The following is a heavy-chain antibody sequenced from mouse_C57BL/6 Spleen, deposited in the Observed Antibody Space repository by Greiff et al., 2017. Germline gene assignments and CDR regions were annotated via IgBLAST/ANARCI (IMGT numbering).Heavy chain of an antibody. CDR1: GYTFTSYT. Sequence: VKLMESGAELARPGASVKMSCKASGYTFTSYTMHWVKQRPGQGLEWIGYINPCSGYTKSHQKFKDKATLTADKSSSTAYMQRSSLTSEYSAVYYCARRDSNYYYAMDYWGQGTSVTVSS. D-gene: IGHD2-5*01. V-gene: IGHV1-4*01. CDR2: INPCSGYT. CDR3: ARRDSNYYYAMDY. J-gene: IGHJ4*01.